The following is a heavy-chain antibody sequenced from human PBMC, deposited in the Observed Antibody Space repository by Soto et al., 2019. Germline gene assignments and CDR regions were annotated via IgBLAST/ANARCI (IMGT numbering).Heavy chain of an antibody. CDR1: GFTFSSYW. V-gene: IGHV3-7*01. CDR2: IKQDGSEK. D-gene: IGHD5-12*01. J-gene: IGHJ4*02. Sequence: VQLVESGGGLVQPGGSLRLSCAASGFTFSSYWMTWARQAPGKGLEWVANIKQDGSEKYYVDSVKGRFTISRDNAKNSLYLQMNSLRAEDTAVYYCARAFGGSGYDYPHYFDYWGQGTLVTVSS. CDR3: ARAFGGSGYDYPHYFDY.